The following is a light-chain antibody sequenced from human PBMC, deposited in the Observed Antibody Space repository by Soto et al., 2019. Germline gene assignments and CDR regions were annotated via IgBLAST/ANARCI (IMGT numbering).Light chain of an antibody. V-gene: IGKV3-15*01. J-gene: IGKJ1*01. Sequence: EIVMTQSPASLSVSPGERATLSCRASHSVSSNLAWYQQKSGQAPRLLIYGASTRATGIPARFSGSGSGTEFTLTISSLQSEDFAVYYCQQYSNWPTWTFGQGTKVEIK. CDR1: HSVSSN. CDR2: GAS. CDR3: QQYSNWPTWT.